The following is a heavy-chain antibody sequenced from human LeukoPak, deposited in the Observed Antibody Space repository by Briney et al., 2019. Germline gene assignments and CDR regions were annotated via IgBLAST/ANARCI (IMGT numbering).Heavy chain of an antibody. D-gene: IGHD3-9*01. V-gene: IGHV4-4*07. CDR2: IYTSGST. CDR1: GGSISNYY. Sequence: SETLSLTCTASGGSISNYYWSWIRQPAGKGLEWIGRIYTSGSTNYNPSLKSRVTMSVDTSKNQFSLKLSSVTAADTAVYYCVRTTLLNFDWSPDAFDIWGQGTMVTVSS. J-gene: IGHJ3*02. CDR3: VRTTLLNFDWSPDAFDI.